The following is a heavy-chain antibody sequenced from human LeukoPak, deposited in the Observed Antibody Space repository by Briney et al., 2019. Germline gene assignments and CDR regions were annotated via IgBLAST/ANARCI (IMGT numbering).Heavy chain of an antibody. CDR2: ISGDGGST. D-gene: IGHD5-24*01. Sequence: GGSLRLSCAASGFTFDDYAMHGVRQAPGEGLEWVSLISGDGGSTYYADSVKGRFTISRDNSKNSLYLQMNRLRTEATALSYCANDMGDGYEDWGQGTLVTVSS. CDR3: ANDMGDGYED. CDR1: GFTFDDYA. V-gene: IGHV3-43*02. J-gene: IGHJ4*02.